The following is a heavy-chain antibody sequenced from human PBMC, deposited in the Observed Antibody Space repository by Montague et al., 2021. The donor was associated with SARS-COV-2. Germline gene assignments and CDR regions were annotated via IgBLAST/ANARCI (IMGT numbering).Heavy chain of an antibody. CDR1: GDSITNTRYF. CDR2: IYHNGKT. J-gene: IGHJ4*02. D-gene: IGHD3-22*01. CDR3: AVEVKYSFDN. V-gene: IGHV4-39*01. Sequence: ETLSLTCNVSGDSITNTRYFWGWIRQPPGKALEWIGSIYHNGKTYYNPALERRALMSIDTSKNQFSLKLSSVIASNTAVYYCAVEVKYSFDNWGQGFLVSVSS.